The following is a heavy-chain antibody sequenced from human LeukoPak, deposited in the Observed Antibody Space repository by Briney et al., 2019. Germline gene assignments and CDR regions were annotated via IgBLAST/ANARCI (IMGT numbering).Heavy chain of an antibody. D-gene: IGHD2-15*01. V-gene: IGHV4-61*01. CDR3: ARDRGGFTYGEYYFDY. Sequence: SETLCLTCTVSGGSVSNDNHCWSWIRQPPGKGLEWIGYVNYSGSTKYNPSLKSRVSISADTSRSQVSLKLSSVTAADTAVYYCARDRGGFTYGEYYFDYWGQGSLVTVSS. CDR1: GGSVSNDNHC. J-gene: IGHJ4*02. CDR2: VNYSGST.